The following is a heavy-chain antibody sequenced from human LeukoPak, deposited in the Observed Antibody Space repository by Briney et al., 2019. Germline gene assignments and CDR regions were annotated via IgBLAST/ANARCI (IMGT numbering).Heavy chain of an antibody. D-gene: IGHD3-3*01. CDR3: ARDRGYAGFWSGYYIANYYFDY. Sequence: ASVKVSCKASGYTFTSYGISWVRQAPGQGLEWMGWISAYNSNTNYAQKLQGRVTMTTDTSTSTAYMELRSLRSDDTAVYYCARDRGYAGFWSGYYIANYYFDYWGQGTLVTVSS. CDR1: GYTFTSYG. CDR2: ISAYNSNT. V-gene: IGHV1-18*01. J-gene: IGHJ4*02.